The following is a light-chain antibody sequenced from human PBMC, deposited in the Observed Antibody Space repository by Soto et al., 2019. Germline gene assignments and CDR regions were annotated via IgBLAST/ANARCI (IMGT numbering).Light chain of an antibody. J-gene: IGLJ2*01. CDR2: RNS. CDR3: AAWDDSLSVL. V-gene: IGLV1-47*01. CDR1: SSNIGSYY. Sequence: QAVVTQPPSASGTPGQRVTISCFGSSSNIGSYYVYWYQQLPGTAPKLLIYRNSQRPSGVPDRFSASKSGTSASLAISGLRSEDEADYYCAAWDDSLSVLFGGGTKLTVL.